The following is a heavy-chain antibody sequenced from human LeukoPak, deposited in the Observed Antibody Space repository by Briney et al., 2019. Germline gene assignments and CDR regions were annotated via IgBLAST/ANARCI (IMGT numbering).Heavy chain of an antibody. CDR1: ENTFTGYY. CDR2: INPNSGGT. D-gene: IGHD3-3*01. V-gene: IGHV1-2*02. J-gene: IGHJ6*03. Sequence: GASLNAFCTASENTFTGYYMHCVRQAPGQGLEWMGWINPNSGGTNYAQKFQGRVTMTRDTSISTAYMELSRLRSDDTAVYYCARDWRSGRRYYYYYYMDVWGKGTTVTVSS. CDR3: ARDWRSGRRYYYYYYMDV.